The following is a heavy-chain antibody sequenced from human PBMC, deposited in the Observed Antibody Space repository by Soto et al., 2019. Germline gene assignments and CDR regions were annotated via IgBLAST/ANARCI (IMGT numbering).Heavy chain of an antibody. J-gene: IGHJ4*02. V-gene: IGHV5-10-1*01. CDR3: ARQIYDSDTGPNFQYYFDS. CDR2: IDPSDSQT. D-gene: IGHD3-22*01. Sequence: GESLKISCKGSGYSFAGYWITWVRQKPGKGLEWMGRIDPSDSQTYYSPSFRGHVTISVTKSITTVFLPWSSLRASDTAMYYCARQIYDSDTGPNFQYYFDSWGQGTPVTVSS. CDR1: GYSFAGYW.